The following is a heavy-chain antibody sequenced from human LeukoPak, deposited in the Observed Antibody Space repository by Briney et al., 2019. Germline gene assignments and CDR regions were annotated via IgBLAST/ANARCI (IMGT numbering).Heavy chain of an antibody. CDR3: ARVYYYDSSGTYAFDM. Sequence: SETLSLTCAVSGGSISSSNWWSWVRQPPGKGLEWIGEIYRSGSTNYNPSLKSRATISVDKSKNQFSLKLSSVTAADTAVYYCARVYYYDSSGTYAFDMWGQGTMVTVSS. CDR1: GGSISSSNW. J-gene: IGHJ3*02. CDR2: IYRSGST. D-gene: IGHD3-22*01. V-gene: IGHV4-4*02.